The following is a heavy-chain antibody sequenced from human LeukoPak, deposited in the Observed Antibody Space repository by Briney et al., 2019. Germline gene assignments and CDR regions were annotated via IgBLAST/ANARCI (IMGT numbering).Heavy chain of an antibody. CDR2: INPNSGGT. J-gene: IGHJ6*03. CDR3: ARGGVLRFLDSYMDV. CDR1: GYTFTGYY. Sequence: ASVKVSCKASGYTFTGYYMHWVRQAPGQGLEWMGWINPNSGGTNYAQKFQGRVTMTRDTSISTAYMELSRLRSDDTAVYYCARGGVLRFLDSYMDVWGKGPTVTVSS. V-gene: IGHV1-2*02. D-gene: IGHD3-3*01.